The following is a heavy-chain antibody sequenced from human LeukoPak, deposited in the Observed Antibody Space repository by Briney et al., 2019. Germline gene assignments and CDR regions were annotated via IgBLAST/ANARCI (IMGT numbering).Heavy chain of an antibody. CDR1: GYSFTSYW. Sequence: GESLKISCQGSGYSFTSYWIAWVRQMPGKGLEWMGIIYPGDSDTRYSPSFQGQVTISADKSISTAYLQWSSLKASDTAMYYCARHEYSYGFRGWFDPWGQGTLVTVSS. CDR3: ARHEYSYGFRGWFDP. D-gene: IGHD5-18*01. CDR2: IYPGDSDT. J-gene: IGHJ5*02. V-gene: IGHV5-51*01.